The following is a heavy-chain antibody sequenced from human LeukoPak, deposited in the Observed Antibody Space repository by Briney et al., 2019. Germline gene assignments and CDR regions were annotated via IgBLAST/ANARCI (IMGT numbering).Heavy chain of an antibody. V-gene: IGHV3-21*06. CDR3: ARDRGDILTGYYTEFDY. D-gene: IGHD3-9*01. Sequence: PGGSLRLSCAASGFTFSTYSMNWVRQAPGKGLEWVSCISGSRTYTCYADSVKGRFTISRDNAKNSLYLQMNSLRAEDTAVYYCARDRGDILTGYYTEFDYWGQGTLVTVSS. CDR2: ISGSRTYT. CDR1: GFTFSTYS. J-gene: IGHJ4*02.